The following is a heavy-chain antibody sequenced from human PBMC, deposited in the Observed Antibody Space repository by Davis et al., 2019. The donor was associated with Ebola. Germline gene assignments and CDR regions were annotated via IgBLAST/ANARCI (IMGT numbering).Heavy chain of an antibody. CDR2: ISGSGGST. CDR1: GFTFSSYA. Sequence: PGGSLRLSCAASGFTFSSYAMSWVRQAPGKGLEWVSAISGSGGSTYYADSVKGRFTISRDNSKNTLYLQMNSLRAEDTAVYYCAKGDRYCSGGSCYLYYFDYWGQGTLVTVSS. V-gene: IGHV3-23*01. J-gene: IGHJ4*02. D-gene: IGHD2-15*01. CDR3: AKGDRYCSGGSCYLYYFDY.